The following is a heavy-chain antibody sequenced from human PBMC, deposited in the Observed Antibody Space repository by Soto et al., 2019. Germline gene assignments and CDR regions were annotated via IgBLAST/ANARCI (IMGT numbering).Heavy chain of an antibody. CDR3: ARTKILNYDFWSGYKGLIDY. J-gene: IGHJ4*02. CDR2: IDWDDDK. CDR1: GFSLSTSGMC. V-gene: IGHV2-70*01. D-gene: IGHD3-3*01. Sequence: SGPTLVNPTQTLTLTCTFSGFSLSTSGMCVSWIRQPPGKALEWLALIDWDDDKHYSTSLKTRLTISKDTSKNQVVLTMTYMDPVDTATYYCARTKILNYDFWSGYKGLIDYWGQGTPVTGSS.